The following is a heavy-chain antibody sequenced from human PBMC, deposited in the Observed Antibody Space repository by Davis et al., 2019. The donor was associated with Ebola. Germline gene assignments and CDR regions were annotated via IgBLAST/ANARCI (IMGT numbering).Heavy chain of an antibody. J-gene: IGHJ4*02. CDR2: INPSGGST. Sequence: ASVKVSCKASGYTFTSYYMHWVRQAPGQGLEWMGIINPSGGSTSYAQKFQGRVTMTRDTSTSTVYMELSSLRSEDTAVYYCARNSFMITFGGVIGYWGQGTLVTVSS. CDR3: ARNSFMITFGGVIGY. CDR1: GYTFTSYY. D-gene: IGHD3-16*02. V-gene: IGHV1-46*01.